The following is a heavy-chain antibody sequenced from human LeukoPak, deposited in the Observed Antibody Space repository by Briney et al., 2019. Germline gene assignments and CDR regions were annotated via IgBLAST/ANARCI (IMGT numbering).Heavy chain of an antibody. Sequence: PSETLSLTCTVSGYSISSGYFWGWIRQPPGKGLEWIGSFYHSGITYYNPSLKSRVTISVEMSKNQFSLKLSSVTAADTAVYYCAREGLNMVRGVIPKEAWGWFDPWGQGTLVTVSS. CDR3: AREGLNMVRGVIPKEAWGWFDP. CDR2: FYHSGIT. J-gene: IGHJ5*02. V-gene: IGHV4-38-2*02. CDR1: GYSISSGYF. D-gene: IGHD3-10*01.